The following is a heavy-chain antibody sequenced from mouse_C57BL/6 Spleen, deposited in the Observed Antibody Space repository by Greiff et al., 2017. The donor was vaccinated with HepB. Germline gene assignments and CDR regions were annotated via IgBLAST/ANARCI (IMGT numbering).Heavy chain of an antibody. D-gene: IGHD2-1*01. Sequence: VQLQQSGAELVRPGTSVKMSCKASGYTFTNYWIGWAKQRPGHGLEGIGDIYPGGGYTNYNEKFKGKATLTADKSSSTAYMQFSSLTSEDSAIYYCARCYGTYGFYYFDYWVQGTTLTVSS. CDR3: ARCYGTYGFYYFDY. J-gene: IGHJ2*01. CDR2: IYPGGGYT. CDR1: GYTFTNYW. V-gene: IGHV1-63*01.